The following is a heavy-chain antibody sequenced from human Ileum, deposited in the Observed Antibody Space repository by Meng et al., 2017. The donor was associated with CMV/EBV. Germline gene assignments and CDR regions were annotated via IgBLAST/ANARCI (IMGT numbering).Heavy chain of an antibody. D-gene: IGHD3-10*01. CDR1: GDSVSSKSAA. Sequence: SETLSLTCVISGDSVSSKSAAWNWIRQSPSRGLEWLGRTHYRSKWSSDYAVAVKRRITISADTSKNQFSLQLNTVTPEDTAVYYCARDQGTLVRGVLGSVDIWGQGTMVTVSS. V-gene: IGHV6-1*01. CDR3: ARDQGTLVRGVLGSVDI. J-gene: IGHJ3*02. CDR2: THYRSKWSS.